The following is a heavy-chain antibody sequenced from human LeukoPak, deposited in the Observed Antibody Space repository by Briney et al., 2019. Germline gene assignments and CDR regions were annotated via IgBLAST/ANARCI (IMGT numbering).Heavy chain of an antibody. CDR1: GYTFGGYW. CDR2: IYPADSDT. D-gene: IGHD3-3*01. Sequence: GESLKISCKASGYTFGGYWIGWVRQMPGKGLECMGIIYPADSDTRYSPSFQGQVTISADKSISTAYLQWSSLKASDTAMYYCARHVTPPRPTLEWFYSYYMDVWGKGTTVTVSS. J-gene: IGHJ6*03. V-gene: IGHV5-51*01. CDR3: ARHVTPPRPTLEWFYSYYMDV.